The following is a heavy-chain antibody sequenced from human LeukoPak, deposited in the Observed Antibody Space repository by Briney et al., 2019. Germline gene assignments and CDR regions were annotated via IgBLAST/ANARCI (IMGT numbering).Heavy chain of an antibody. D-gene: IGHD3-9*01. CDR1: GYTFTGYY. J-gene: IGHJ5*02. Sequence: ASVKVSCKASGYTFTGYYMHWVRQAPGQGLEWMGWINPSGGSTSYAQKFQGRVTMTRDMSTSTVYMELSSLRSEDTAVYYCARGVYDILTGYRGQDWFDPWGQGTLVTVSS. CDR2: INPSGGST. CDR3: ARGVYDILTGYRGQDWFDP. V-gene: IGHV1-46*01.